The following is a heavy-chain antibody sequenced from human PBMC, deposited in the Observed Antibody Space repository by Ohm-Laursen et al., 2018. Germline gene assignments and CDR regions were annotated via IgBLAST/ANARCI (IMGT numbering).Heavy chain of an antibody. CDR2: ITSDGTST. D-gene: IGHD3-10*01. CDR3: TKGLSGGTGHGNWFDP. V-gene: IGHV3-74*01. J-gene: IGHJ5*02. Sequence: GSLRLSCAASGFTLNSHWMHWVRQGPGEGLVWVSRITSDGTSTAYADSVRGRFTISRDNSKNTLYLQMSSLRVEDTAVYYCTKGLSGGTGHGNWFDPWGQGTLVIVSS. CDR1: GFTLNSHW.